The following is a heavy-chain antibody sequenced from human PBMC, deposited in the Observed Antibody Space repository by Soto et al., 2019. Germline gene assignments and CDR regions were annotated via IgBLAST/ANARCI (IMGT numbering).Heavy chain of an antibody. CDR3: ARLTINKVTPSNYYYGMDV. Sequence: KASETLSLTCTVSGGSISSGGYYWSWIRQHPGKGLEWIGYIYYSGSTYYNPSLKSRVTISVDTSKNQFSLKLSSVTAADTAVYYCARLTINKVTPSNYYYGMDVWGPGTTVTVSS. D-gene: IGHD2-21*02. J-gene: IGHJ6*02. CDR1: GGSISSGGYY. CDR2: IYYSGST. V-gene: IGHV4-31*03.